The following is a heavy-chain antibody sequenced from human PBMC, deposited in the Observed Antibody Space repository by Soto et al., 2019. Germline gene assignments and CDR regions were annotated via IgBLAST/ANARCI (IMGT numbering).Heavy chain of an antibody. V-gene: IGHV3-48*01. CDR3: GSSASPDAY. J-gene: IGHJ4*02. CDR2: INSGSTSV. D-gene: IGHD3-22*01. Sequence: GGSLRLSCVASGFIFNSYSMNWVRQAPGKGLEWISYINSGSTSVFYADSVKGRFTISRDNTKNSLYLQMNSLRAEDTAVYYCGSSASPDAYWGQGTLVTVSS. CDR1: GFIFNSYS.